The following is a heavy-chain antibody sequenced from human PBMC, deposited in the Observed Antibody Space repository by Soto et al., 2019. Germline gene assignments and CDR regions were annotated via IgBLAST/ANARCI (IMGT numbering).Heavy chain of an antibody. CDR3: ARSLNEYYDFWSGSRPYYYYGMDV. CDR1: GYTITGYY. CDR2: INPNSGGT. D-gene: IGHD3-3*01. J-gene: IGHJ6*02. Sequence: GASVKVSCKASGYTITGYYMHWVRQAPGQGLEWMGWINPNSGGTNYAQKFQGWVTMTRDTSISTAYMELSRLRSDDTAVYYCARSLNEYYDFWSGSRPYYYYGMDVWGQGTTVTVSS. V-gene: IGHV1-2*04.